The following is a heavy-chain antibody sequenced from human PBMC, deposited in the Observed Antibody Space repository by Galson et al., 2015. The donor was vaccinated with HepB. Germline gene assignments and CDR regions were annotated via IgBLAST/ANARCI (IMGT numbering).Heavy chain of an antibody. J-gene: IGHJ3*02. CDR2: INTITRNP. Sequence: SVKVSCKASGYSFTSYGINWVRRAPGQGLEWMGWINTITRNPTYAQGFTGRFVFSFDTSVSTAYLQISSLTPEDTAVYYCARGDFGSAGRYAFHIWGQGTMVIVSS. CDR3: ARGDFGSAGRYAFHI. V-gene: IGHV7-4-1*02. CDR1: GYSFTSYG. D-gene: IGHD3-10*01.